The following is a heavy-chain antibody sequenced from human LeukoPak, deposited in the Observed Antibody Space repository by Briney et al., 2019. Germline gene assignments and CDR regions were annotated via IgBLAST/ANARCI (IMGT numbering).Heavy chain of an antibody. CDR3: AGGDYPLSY. J-gene: IGHJ4*02. D-gene: IGHD4-17*01. Sequence: GGSLRLSCAASGFSVNGNYWHWVRQAPGKAPQWISIIYNDGKTRYADSVRGRFTFSRDNSKNTLYLQMDSQRAEDTAVYYCAGGDYPLSYWGQGSLVTVSS. V-gene: IGHV3-66*01. CDR2: IYNDGKT. CDR1: GFSVNGNY.